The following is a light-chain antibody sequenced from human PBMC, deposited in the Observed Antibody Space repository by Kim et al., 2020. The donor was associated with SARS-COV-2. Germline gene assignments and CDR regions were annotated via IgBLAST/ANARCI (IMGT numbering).Light chain of an antibody. Sequence: GKRVTTCCSGSSSNGVTNHVNWYQQLPGTAPKLLIYSNNQRPSGVPDRISGSKSGTSASLAISGLQSEDEADYYCAAWDGSLNGVVFGGGTQLTVL. CDR1: SSNGVTNH. J-gene: IGLJ2*01. CDR3: AAWDGSLNGVV. CDR2: SNN. V-gene: IGLV1-44*01.